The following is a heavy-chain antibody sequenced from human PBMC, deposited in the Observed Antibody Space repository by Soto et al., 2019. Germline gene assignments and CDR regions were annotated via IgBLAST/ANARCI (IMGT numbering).Heavy chain of an antibody. CDR1: GYRLTVLS. J-gene: IGHJ4*02. D-gene: IGHD3-22*01. CDR3: ATDPWYYYDSSGYYPIGY. CDR2: FDPEDGET. Sequence: GASVEVSCEVSGYRLTVLSMHWVRQAHGKGLEWMGGFDPEDGETIYAQKFQGRVTMTEDTSTDTAYMELSSLRSEDTAVYYCATDPWYYYDSSGYYPIGYWGQGTLVTVSS. V-gene: IGHV1-24*01.